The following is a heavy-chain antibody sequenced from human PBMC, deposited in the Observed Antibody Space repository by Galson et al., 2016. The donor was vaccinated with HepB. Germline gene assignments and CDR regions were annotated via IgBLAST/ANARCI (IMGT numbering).Heavy chain of an antibody. CDR3: ARGTIFGVVVYYFDY. D-gene: IGHD3-3*01. CDR2: ISYSGST. Sequence: TLSLTCTVSGGSISSGAYYWSWLRQHPVKGLEWIGYISYSGSTYYNPSLRSRVTISVDTSKNQFSLKLSSVTAADTAVYYCARGTIFGVVVYYFDYWGQGTLVTVSS. J-gene: IGHJ4*02. V-gene: IGHV4-31*03. CDR1: GGSISSGAYY.